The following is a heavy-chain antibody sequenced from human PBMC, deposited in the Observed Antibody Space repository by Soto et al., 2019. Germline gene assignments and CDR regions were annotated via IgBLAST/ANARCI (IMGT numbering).Heavy chain of an antibody. CDR1: GYTFSRYG. CDR3: ARHPGGRGYYYGMDV. J-gene: IGHJ6*02. D-gene: IGHD2-15*01. CDR2: ISGYNGDT. Sequence: ASVKVSCKASGYTFSRYGISWVRQAPGQGLEWMGWISGYNGDTKYAQKVQGRVTMTIDTSTYTAYMELSSLRSEDTAVYYCARHPGGRGYYYGMDVWGQGTTVTVSS. V-gene: IGHV1-18*01.